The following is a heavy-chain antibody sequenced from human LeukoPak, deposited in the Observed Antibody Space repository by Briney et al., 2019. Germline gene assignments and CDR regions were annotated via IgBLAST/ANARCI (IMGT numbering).Heavy chain of an antibody. D-gene: IGHD5-12*01. CDR1: GGSFSGYY. Sequence: SETLSLTCAVYGGSFSGYYWSWIRQPPGKGLEWIGEINHSGSTNYNPSLKSRVTISVDTSKNQFSLKLSSVTAADTAVYYCARQLRFPRYMDVWGKGTTVTVFS. J-gene: IGHJ6*03. CDR3: ARQLRFPRYMDV. CDR2: INHSGST. V-gene: IGHV4-34*01.